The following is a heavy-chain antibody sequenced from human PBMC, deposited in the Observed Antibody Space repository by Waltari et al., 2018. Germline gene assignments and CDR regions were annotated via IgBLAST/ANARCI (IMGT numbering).Heavy chain of an antibody. J-gene: IGHJ4*02. D-gene: IGHD6-13*01. Sequence: QVQLQQWGAGLLKPSETLSLTCAVYGGSFSGYYWSWIRQPPGKGLEWIGEIHHSGRTNYNPSLKSRVTISLDTSKNQFSLKLSSVTAADTAVYYCARSGYSWAAAGTRGRYFDYWGQGTLVTVSS. CDR1: GGSFSGYY. CDR3: ARSGYSWAAAGTRGRYFDY. CDR2: IHHSGRT. V-gene: IGHV4-34*01.